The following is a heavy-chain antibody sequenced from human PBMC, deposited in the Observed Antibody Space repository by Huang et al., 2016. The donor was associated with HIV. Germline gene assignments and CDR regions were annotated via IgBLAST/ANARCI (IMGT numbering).Heavy chain of an antibody. J-gene: IGHJ4*02. CDR2: IYYGGSS. CDR1: GDSIRSGGYY. D-gene: IGHD3-3*01. CDR3: ARAPATHSVFFY. V-gene: IGHV4-30-4*08. Sequence: QVQLQESGPGLVKPSQTLSLTCTVSGDSIRSGGYYWTWIRQSPAKGLEWIGYIYYGGSSDYKPSIKSRVSISIDAFKNRVSLKLKSVTVADTAVYYCARAPATHSVFFYWGQGTLVTVSA.